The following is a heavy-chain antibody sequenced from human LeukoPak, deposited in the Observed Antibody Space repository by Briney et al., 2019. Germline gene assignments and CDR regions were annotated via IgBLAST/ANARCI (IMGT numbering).Heavy chain of an antibody. V-gene: IGHV1-2*02. D-gene: IGHD5-24*01. J-gene: IGHJ4*02. CDR1: GYTFTGYY. CDR2: INPNSGGT. CDR3: ARDALEMATIPAHIDY. Sequence: ASVKVSCKASGYTFTGYYMHWVRQAPGQGLEWMGWINPNSGGTNYAQKFRGRVTMTRDTSISTAYMELSRLRSDDTAVYYCARDALEMATIPAHIDYWGQGTLVTVSS.